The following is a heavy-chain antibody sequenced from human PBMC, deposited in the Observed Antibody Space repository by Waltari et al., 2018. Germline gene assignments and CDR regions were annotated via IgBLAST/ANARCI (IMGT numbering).Heavy chain of an antibody. J-gene: IGHJ4*02. CDR3: ARVLSYHYMYYFDY. CDR1: GGTFSSYA. CDR2: INPIFGTA. V-gene: IGHV1-69*08. Sequence: QVQLVQSGAEVKKPGSSVKVSCKASGGTFSSYAISWVRQAPGQGLEWMGRINPIFGTANYAHTCQGRVTITADKSTSTAYMELSSLRSEDTAVYYCARVLSYHYMYYFDYWGQGTLVTVSS. D-gene: IGHD3-22*01.